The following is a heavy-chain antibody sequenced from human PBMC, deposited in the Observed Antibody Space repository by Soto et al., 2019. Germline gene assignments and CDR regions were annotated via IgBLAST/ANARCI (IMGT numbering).Heavy chain of an antibody. CDR3: VKEGDSMSSNKPLDY. J-gene: IGHJ6*02. D-gene: IGHD2-2*01. CDR2: ISVSGDRT. V-gene: IGHV3-23*01. Sequence: GGSLRLSCAASGFTFTTYGMCWVRQAPGKGLEWVSSISVSGDRTFYADSVKGRFTISRDNRRNTLHLQMNSLRAEDTAVYYCVKEGDSMSSNKPLDYWGQGTTVTV. CDR1: GFTFTTYG.